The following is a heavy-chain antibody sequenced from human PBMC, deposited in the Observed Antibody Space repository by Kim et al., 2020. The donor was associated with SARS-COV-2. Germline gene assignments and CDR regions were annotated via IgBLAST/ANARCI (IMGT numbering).Heavy chain of an antibody. V-gene: IGHV1-8*01. CDR1: GYTFTSYD. J-gene: IGHJ4*02. Sequence: ASVKVSCKASGYTFTSYDINWVRQTTGQGLEWMGWMNPNSGNTGYAQKFQGRVTMTRNTSISTAYMELSSLRSEDTAVYYCARDLTYYDILTGYYRLETRDYWGQGTLVTVSS. CDR2: MNPNSGNT. CDR3: ARDLTYYDILTGYYRLETRDY. D-gene: IGHD3-9*01.